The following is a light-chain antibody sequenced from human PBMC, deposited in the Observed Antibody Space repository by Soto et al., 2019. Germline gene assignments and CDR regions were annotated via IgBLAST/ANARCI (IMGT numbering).Light chain of an antibody. J-gene: IGKJ5*01. CDR1: QSVSSSY. Sequence: EIVVTQSPALLSVSPVETPTLSGRYIQSVSSSYLAWYQQTPGQAPRLLIYGASSRATGIPDRFSGSGSGTDFTLTISRLEPEDFAVYYCQQYGSSPPITFGQGTRLEI. V-gene: IGKV3-20*01. CDR3: QQYGSSPPIT. CDR2: GAS.